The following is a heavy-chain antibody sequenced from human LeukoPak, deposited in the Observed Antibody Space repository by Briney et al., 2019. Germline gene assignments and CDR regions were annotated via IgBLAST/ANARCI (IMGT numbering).Heavy chain of an antibody. CDR1: GGSISSSSYY. CDR2: MYHSGST. Sequence: SETLSLTCTVSGGSISSSSYYWGWIRQPPGKGLEWIGSMYHSGSTYYNPSLKSRATISVDTSKNQFSLKLSSVTAADTAVYYCASLRERSYYARGFDYWGQGTLVTVSS. D-gene: IGHD1-26*01. J-gene: IGHJ4*02. CDR3: ASLRERSYYARGFDY. V-gene: IGHV4-39*01.